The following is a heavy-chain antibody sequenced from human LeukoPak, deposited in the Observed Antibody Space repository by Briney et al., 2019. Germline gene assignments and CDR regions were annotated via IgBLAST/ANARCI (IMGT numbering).Heavy chain of an antibody. Sequence: GGSLRLSCAASGFTFSIYAMSWVRQAPGKGLEWVSSISASGGSTYYADSVKGRFTISRDNSKNTLYLQMNSLRAEDPAVYYCAKSNYYDSSHEAFDIWGQGTMVSVSS. CDR1: GFTFSIYA. CDR3: AKSNYYDSSHEAFDI. J-gene: IGHJ3*02. D-gene: IGHD3-22*01. V-gene: IGHV3-23*01. CDR2: ISASGGST.